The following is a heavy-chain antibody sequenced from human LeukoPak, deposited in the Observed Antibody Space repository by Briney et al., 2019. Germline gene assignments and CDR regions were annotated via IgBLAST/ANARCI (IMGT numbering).Heavy chain of an antibody. D-gene: IGHD6-6*01. CDR2: INWNGGST. V-gene: IGHV3-20*04. Sequence: GGSLRLTCAASGFTFDDYGMSWVRQAPGKGLEWVSGINWNGGSTGYADSVKGRFTISRDNAKSSLYLQMNSLRAEDTALYYCARMGSIAARVDYWGQGTLVTVSS. CDR3: ARMGSIAARVDY. J-gene: IGHJ4*02. CDR1: GFTFDDYG.